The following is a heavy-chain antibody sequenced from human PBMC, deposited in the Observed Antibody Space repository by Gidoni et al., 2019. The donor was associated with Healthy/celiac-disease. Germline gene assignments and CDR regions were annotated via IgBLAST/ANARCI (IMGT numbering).Heavy chain of an antibody. CDR3: ARGRVTTVTTPLPPCFDY. CDR1: GGSFSGYY. Sequence: QVQLQQWGAGLLQPAETLTLTCAVHGGSFSGYYWSRIRQPTGKGLEWIGEINHSGSTNYNPSLKSRVTISVDTSKNQFSLKLSSVTAADTAVYYCARGRVTTVTTPLPPCFDYWGQGTLVTVSS. J-gene: IGHJ4*02. V-gene: IGHV4-34*01. CDR2: INHSGST. D-gene: IGHD4-17*01.